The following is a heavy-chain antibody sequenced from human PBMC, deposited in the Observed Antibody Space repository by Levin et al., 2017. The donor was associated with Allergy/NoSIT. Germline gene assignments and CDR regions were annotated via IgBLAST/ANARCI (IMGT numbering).Heavy chain of an antibody. CDR3: ARRRLGGYDYTVNWFDP. D-gene: IGHD5-12*01. CDR2: IYPGDSDT. Sequence: GESLKISCKGSGYSFTSYWIGWVRQMPGKGLEWMGIIYPGDSDTRYSPSFQGQVTISADKSISTAYLQWSSLKASDTAMYYCARRRLGGYDYTVNWFDPWGQGTLVTVSS. CDR1: GYSFTSYW. V-gene: IGHV5-51*01. J-gene: IGHJ5*02.